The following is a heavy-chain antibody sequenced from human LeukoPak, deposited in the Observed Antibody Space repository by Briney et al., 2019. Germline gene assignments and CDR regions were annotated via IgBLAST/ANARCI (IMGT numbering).Heavy chain of an antibody. V-gene: IGHV1-69-2*01. D-gene: IGHD6-13*01. Sequence: ASVKISCKVSGYTFTDYYMHWVQQAPGRGLEWMGLVDPEDGETIYAEKFQGRVTITADTSTDTAYMELSSLRSEDTAVYYCATDFIAAAGTYWGQGTLVTVSS. J-gene: IGHJ4*02. CDR2: VDPEDGET. CDR1: GYTFTDYY. CDR3: ATDFIAAAGTY.